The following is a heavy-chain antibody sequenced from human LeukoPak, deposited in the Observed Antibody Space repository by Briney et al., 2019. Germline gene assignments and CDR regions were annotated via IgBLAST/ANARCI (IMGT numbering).Heavy chain of an antibody. CDR3: ARDPALDYGSGSYFDY. CDR1: GASISNYY. J-gene: IGHJ4*02. D-gene: IGHD3-10*01. Sequence: SETLSLTCNVSGASISNYYWTWIRQPPGKGLEWIGFIYYTGSSKYNSSLQSRVSMSVDMSKNQFSLNLSSVTAADTAVYYCARDPALDYGSGSYFDYWGQGTLVTVSS. CDR2: IYYTGSS. V-gene: IGHV4-59*01.